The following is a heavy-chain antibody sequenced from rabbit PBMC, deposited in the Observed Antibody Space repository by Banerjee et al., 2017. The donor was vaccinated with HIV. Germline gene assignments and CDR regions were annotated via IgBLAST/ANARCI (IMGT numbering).Heavy chain of an antibody. D-gene: IGHD4-1*01. CDR1: GFSFSNKYV. V-gene: IGHV1S43*01. CDR2: IYTSSGST. CDR3: ARDLAGVIGWNFDL. J-gene: IGHJ4*01. Sequence: QEQLEESGGDLVKPEGSLTLTCTASGFSFSNKYVMCWVRQAPGKGLEWIACIYTSSGSTWYASWVNGRFTISRSTSLNTVDLKMTSLTAADTATYFCARDLAGVIGWNFDLWGQGTLVTVS.